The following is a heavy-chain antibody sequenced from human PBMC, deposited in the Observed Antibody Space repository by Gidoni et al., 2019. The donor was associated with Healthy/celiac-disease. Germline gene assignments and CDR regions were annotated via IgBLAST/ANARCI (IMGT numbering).Heavy chain of an antibody. V-gene: IGHV1-18*01. J-gene: IGHJ2*01. Sequence: QGQRVQTGAEVKQPGASEKDSCQASGYTFTSYGISCVRQAPGQGLEWMGWISAYNCNTNYAQQRQGRVTMTTDTSTSTAYMELRTLRSDDTAVYYCAGQVTNEPGWYFALWGRGTLVTVSS. CDR1: GYTFTSYG. CDR3: AGQVTNEPGWYFAL. CDR2: ISAYNCNT. D-gene: IGHD4-17*01.